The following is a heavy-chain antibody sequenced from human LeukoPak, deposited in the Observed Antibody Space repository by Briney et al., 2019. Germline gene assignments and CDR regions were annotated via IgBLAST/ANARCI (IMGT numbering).Heavy chain of an antibody. J-gene: IGHJ5*02. CDR2: FYYSGNT. D-gene: IGHD5-12*01. V-gene: IGHV4-39*01. Sequence: SETLSLTCTVSGVSITHYWGWIRQPPGKGLEWIGSFYYSGNTYYNSSLESRVTISVDTSKNQFSLKLTSVTAADTAIYYCARQWDIVATWGRWSDPWGQGILVTVSS. CDR3: ARQWDIVATWGRWSDP. CDR1: GVSITHY.